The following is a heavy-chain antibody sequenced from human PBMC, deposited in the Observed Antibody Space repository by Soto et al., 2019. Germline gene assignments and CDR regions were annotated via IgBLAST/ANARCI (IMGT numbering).Heavy chain of an antibody. J-gene: IGHJ6*02. Sequence: TLSLTCTVSGGSISSYYWIWIRQPAGKGLEWIGHIYTSGSTKCNPSLKSRVTMSVDTSKNQFTLKLTSVTAADTAVYYCARGRGNYYYYGMDVWGQGTTVTVSS. CDR1: GGSISSYY. CDR3: ARGRGNYYYYGMDV. CDR2: IYTSGST. V-gene: IGHV4-4*07. D-gene: IGHD3-10*01.